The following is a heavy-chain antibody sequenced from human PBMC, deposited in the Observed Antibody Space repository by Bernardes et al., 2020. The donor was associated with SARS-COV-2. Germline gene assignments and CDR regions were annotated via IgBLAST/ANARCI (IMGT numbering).Heavy chain of an antibody. D-gene: IGHD3-22*01. J-gene: IGHJ6*02. CDR1: GYPFTGYY. Sequence: ASVKVSCKASGYPFTGYYIHWVRQAPGQGLEWMGWINPNSGGTNYAQKFQGRVTMTRDTSITTAYMELSRLRSDDTAVYYCALPPTNYYRYGMDVWGQGTTVTVSS. CDR3: ALPPTNYYRYGMDV. CDR2: INPNSGGT. V-gene: IGHV1-2*02.